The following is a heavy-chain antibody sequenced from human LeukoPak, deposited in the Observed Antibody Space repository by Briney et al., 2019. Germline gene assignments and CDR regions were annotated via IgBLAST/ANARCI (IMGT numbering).Heavy chain of an antibody. J-gene: IGHJ4*02. CDR2: IYNSGST. D-gene: IGHD2-2*02. V-gene: IGHV4-59*12. Sequence: SETLSLTCTVSVDSISSYYWSWFRQPPGKGLEWIGHIYNSGSTSYNPSLNSRVTISLDTSKNQFSLKLNSVTAADTAVYYCASRYFCSSTSCYTFDYWGQGTLVTVSS. CDR1: VDSISSYY. CDR3: ASRYFCSSTSCYTFDY.